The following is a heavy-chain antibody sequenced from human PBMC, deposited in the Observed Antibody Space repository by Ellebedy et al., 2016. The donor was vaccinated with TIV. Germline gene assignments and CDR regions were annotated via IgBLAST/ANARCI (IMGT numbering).Heavy chain of an antibody. CDR2: INAGNGNT. CDR3: ARASYDSSGTVNDY. Sequence: ASVKVSCKASGYTFTSYAMHWVRQAPGQRLEWMGWINAGNGNTKYSQKFQGRVTITRDTSASTAYMELNSLSSEDTAVYYCARASYDSSGTVNDYWGQGTLVTVSS. D-gene: IGHD3-22*01. V-gene: IGHV1-3*01. CDR1: GYTFTSYA. J-gene: IGHJ4*02.